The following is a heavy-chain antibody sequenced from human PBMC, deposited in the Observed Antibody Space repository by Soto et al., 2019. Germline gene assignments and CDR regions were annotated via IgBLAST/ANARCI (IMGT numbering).Heavy chain of an antibody. CDR2: INPNSGGT. CDR3: ARGGGGYCSSTSCTNYYYYYGMDV. V-gene: IGHV1-2*02. J-gene: IGHJ6*02. D-gene: IGHD2-2*01. CDR1: GYTFTGYY. Sequence: QVQLVQSGAEVKKPGASVKVSCKASGYTFTGYYMHWVRQAPGQGLEWMGWINPNSGGTNYAQKPQGRHTLPTDTSPSTAYRELRGRRSDDTAVYYCARGGGGYCSSTSCTNYYYYYGMDVWGQGTTVTVSS.